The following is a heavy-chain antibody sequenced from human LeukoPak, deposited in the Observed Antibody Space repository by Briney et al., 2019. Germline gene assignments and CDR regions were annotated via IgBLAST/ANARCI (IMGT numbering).Heavy chain of an antibody. CDR1: GFIFSDHP. J-gene: IGHJ4*02. D-gene: IGHD2-8*01. CDR3: ARQMSCTRLFDS. V-gene: IGHV3-30*04. Sequence: PGRSLRLSCVASGFIFSDHPFHWVRQSPDKGLEWVALIGSDGTKKYYADSVQGRFTVSRENSNNTLFLQMNTLRADDTAVYFCARQMSCTRLFDSWGQGTLVTVSS. CDR2: IGSDGTKK.